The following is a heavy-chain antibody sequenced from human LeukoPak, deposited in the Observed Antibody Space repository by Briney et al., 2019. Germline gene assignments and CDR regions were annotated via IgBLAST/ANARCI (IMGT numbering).Heavy chain of an antibody. V-gene: IGHV1-3*01. J-gene: IGHJ4*02. CDR1: GYNFPRYT. D-gene: IGHD3-10*01. Sequence: ASVKVSCKISGYNFPRYTMHWLRQAPGQSPEWMGSINGDNGNTRYSEKFQDRVTFTRNTSASSAYMELSSLRFEDAAVYYCARPSSGTYHYWGQGTLVTVSP. CDR2: INGDNGNT. CDR3: ARPSSGTYHY.